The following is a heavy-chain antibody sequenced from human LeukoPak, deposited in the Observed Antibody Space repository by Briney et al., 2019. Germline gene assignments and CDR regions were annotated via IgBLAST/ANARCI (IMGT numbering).Heavy chain of an antibody. CDR3: AGVGVNNWSDT. V-gene: IGHV3-11*01. CDR1: GFTFSDYY. Sequence: GGSLRLSCAASGFTFSDYYMSWIRQAPGKGLEWVSFISGSGTTIYYADSVKGRFTISRDNAKNSLYLQMNSLGAGDTAVYYCAGVGVNNWSDTWGQGTLVTVSS. D-gene: IGHD3-10*01. J-gene: IGHJ5*02. CDR2: ISGSGTTI.